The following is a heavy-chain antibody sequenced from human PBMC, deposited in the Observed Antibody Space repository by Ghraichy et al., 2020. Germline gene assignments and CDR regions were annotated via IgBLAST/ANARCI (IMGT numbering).Heavy chain of an antibody. J-gene: IGHJ4*02. V-gene: IGHV3-23*01. CDR1: GFTFSSYA. Sequence: GESLNISCAASGFTFSSYAMSWVRQAPGKGLEWVSAISGSGGSTYYADSVKGRFTISRDNSKNTLYLQMNSLRAEDTAVYYCAKDSDYYYDGSGYQDYWGQGTLVTVSS. D-gene: IGHD3-22*01. CDR2: ISGSGGST. CDR3: AKDSDYYYDGSGYQDY.